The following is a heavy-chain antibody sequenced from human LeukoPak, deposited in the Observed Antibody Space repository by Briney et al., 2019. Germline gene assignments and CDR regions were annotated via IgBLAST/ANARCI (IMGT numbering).Heavy chain of an antibody. V-gene: IGHV4-61*02. Sequence: SQTLSLTCTVSRGSINTGSYCWSWIRQPAGKGLEWIGRISTSGSTNYNPSLKSRVTISVDKSKNQFSLNLSSVTAADTAVYYCARGRDGYNWDDAFDIWGQGTMVTVSS. D-gene: IGHD5-24*01. CDR1: RGSINTGSYC. J-gene: IGHJ3*02. CDR2: ISTSGST. CDR3: ARGRDGYNWDDAFDI.